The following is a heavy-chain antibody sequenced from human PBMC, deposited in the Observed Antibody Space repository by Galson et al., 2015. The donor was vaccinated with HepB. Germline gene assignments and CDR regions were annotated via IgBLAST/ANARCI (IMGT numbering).Heavy chain of an antibody. D-gene: IGHD2-21*02. CDR1: GFTFSSYS. CDR2: ISSSSSTI. V-gene: IGHV3-48*04. CDR3: ARERVVTVNDAFDI. Sequence: SLRLSCAASGFTFSSYSMNWVRQAPGKGLEWVSYISSSSSTIYYADSVKGRFTISRDNAKSSLYLQMNSLRAEDTAVYYCARERVVTVNDAFDIWGQGTMVTVSS. J-gene: IGHJ3*02.